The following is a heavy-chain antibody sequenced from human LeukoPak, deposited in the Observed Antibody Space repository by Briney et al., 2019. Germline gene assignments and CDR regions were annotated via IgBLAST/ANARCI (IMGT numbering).Heavy chain of an antibody. Sequence: PGGSLRLSCAASGFTFSSYAMHWVRQAPGKGLEWVAVISYDGSNKYYADSVKGRFTTSRDNSKNTLYLQMNSLRAEDTAVYYCARVGFNRDCTNGVCYFDYWGQGTLVTVSS. D-gene: IGHD2-8*01. V-gene: IGHV3-30-3*01. CDR2: ISYDGSNK. CDR1: GFTFSSYA. CDR3: ARVGFNRDCTNGVCYFDY. J-gene: IGHJ4*02.